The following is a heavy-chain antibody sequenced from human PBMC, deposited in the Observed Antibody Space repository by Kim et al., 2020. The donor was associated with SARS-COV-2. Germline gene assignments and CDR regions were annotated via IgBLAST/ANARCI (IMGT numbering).Heavy chain of an antibody. J-gene: IGHJ4*02. D-gene: IGHD6-19*01. CDR2: IRRNGGHT. CDR1: GFIFDDYT. CDR3: AKEHSSGWPNFDY. Sequence: GGSLRLSCAASGFIFDDYTMHWVRQAPGKGLEWVSLIRRNGGHTYYADSVKGRFIISRDNSKGSLYLQMNSLNTEDTALYYCAKEHSSGWPNFDYWGQGT. V-gene: IGHV3-43*01.